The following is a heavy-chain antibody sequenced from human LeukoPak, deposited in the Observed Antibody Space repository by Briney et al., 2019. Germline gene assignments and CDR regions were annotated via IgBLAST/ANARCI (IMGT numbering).Heavy chain of an antibody. Sequence: SVKVSCKASGGTFSSYAISWVRQAPGQGLEWMGGIIPIFGTANYAQKFQGRVTMTRDTSTSTVYMELSSLRSEDTAVYYCARDRVVPAAPATAGAFDIWGQGTMVTVSS. D-gene: IGHD2-2*01. CDR2: IIPIFGTA. CDR3: ARDRVVPAAPATAGAFDI. CDR1: GGTFSSYA. J-gene: IGHJ3*02. V-gene: IGHV1-69*05.